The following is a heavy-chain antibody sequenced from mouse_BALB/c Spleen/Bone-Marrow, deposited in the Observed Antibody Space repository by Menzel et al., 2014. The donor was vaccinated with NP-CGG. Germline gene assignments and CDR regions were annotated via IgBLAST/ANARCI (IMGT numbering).Heavy chain of an antibody. D-gene: IGHD1-1*01. Sequence: EVQLQQSGAELVKPGASVKLSCTASGFNIKDTYMHWVKQRPEQGLEWIGRIDPANGNTKYDPKFQGKATITADTSSNTAYLQLSSLTSEDPAVYYCASYYYGRYFDVWGAGTTVTVSS. CDR2: IDPANGNT. CDR1: GFNIKDTY. J-gene: IGHJ1*01. V-gene: IGHV14-3*02. CDR3: ASYYYGRYFDV.